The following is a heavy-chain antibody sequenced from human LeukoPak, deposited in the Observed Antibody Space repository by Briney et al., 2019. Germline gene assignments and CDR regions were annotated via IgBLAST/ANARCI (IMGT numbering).Heavy chain of an antibody. V-gene: IGHV4-31*03. CDR2: IYYSGST. Sequence: SGTLSLTCTVSGGSVSSGGYYWSWIRQHPGKGLEWLGYIYYSGSTYYNPSLKSRLTISLDPSTNQFSLKLGSGTAADTAVYYCATTAYYFYVDVWGKGTTITVSS. J-gene: IGHJ6*03. CDR3: ATTAYYFYVDV. D-gene: IGHD1-26*01. CDR1: GGSVSSGGYY.